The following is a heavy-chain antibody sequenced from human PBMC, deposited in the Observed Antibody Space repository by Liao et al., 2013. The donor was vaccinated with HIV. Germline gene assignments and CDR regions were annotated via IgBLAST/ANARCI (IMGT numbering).Heavy chain of an antibody. V-gene: IGHV4-39*07. CDR3: ARVIKSCSGFGCDHGGFNY. Sequence: QLQLQESGPGLVKPSETVVLTCTVSGDSISSSGFYWGWIRQPPGKGLEWIGNFYSSGSSIYNPSLKSRLVISADTSKNELSLKLKSVTDADTAVYYCARVIKSCSGFGCDHGGFNYWGQGTLVIVSS. J-gene: IGHJ4*02. CDR1: GDSISSSGFY. D-gene: IGHD6-19*01. CDR2: FYSSGSS.